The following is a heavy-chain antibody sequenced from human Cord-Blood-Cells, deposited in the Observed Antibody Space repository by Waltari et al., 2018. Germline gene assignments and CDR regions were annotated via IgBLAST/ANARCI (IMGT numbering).Heavy chain of an antibody. CDR3: AREYSSSWGDAFDI. CDR1: GGTCSTSA. D-gene: IGHD6-13*01. Sequence: QVQLVQSGAEVKKPGSSVKVSCKASGGTCSTSALSCVRQAPGQGLEWMGGIIPIFGTANYAQKFQGRVTITADESTSTAYMELSSLRSEDTAVYYCAREYSSSWGDAFDIWGQGTMVTVSS. CDR2: IIPIFGTA. V-gene: IGHV1-69*01. J-gene: IGHJ3*02.